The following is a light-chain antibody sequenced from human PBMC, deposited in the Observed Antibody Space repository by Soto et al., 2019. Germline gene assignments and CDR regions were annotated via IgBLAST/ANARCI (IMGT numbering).Light chain of an antibody. CDR1: SSDVGGYDY. Sequence: QSALTQPRSVSGSPGQSVTISCTGTSSDVGGYDYVSWYQQHPGKAPKLMIYGVTKRPSGVPDRFSGSKSGNTASLTISGLQAEEESDYYCCSHGGRHAYVCVTGTKVTVL. CDR2: GVT. V-gene: IGLV2-11*01. J-gene: IGLJ1*01. CDR3: CSHGGRHAYV.